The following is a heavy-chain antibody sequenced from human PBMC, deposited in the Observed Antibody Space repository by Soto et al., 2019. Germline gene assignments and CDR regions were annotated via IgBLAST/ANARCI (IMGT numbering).Heavy chain of an antibody. CDR3: ARSSRSSSPSYYYYYGMDV. CDR2: IYPGDSDT. J-gene: IGHJ6*02. Sequence: GESLKISCKGSRYSFTSYWIGWVRQMPGKGLEWMGIIYPGDSDTRYSPSFQGQVTISADKSISTAYLQWSSLKASDTAMYYCARSSRSSSPSYYYYYGMDVWGQGTTVTVSS. V-gene: IGHV5-51*01. CDR1: RYSFTSYW. D-gene: IGHD6-6*01.